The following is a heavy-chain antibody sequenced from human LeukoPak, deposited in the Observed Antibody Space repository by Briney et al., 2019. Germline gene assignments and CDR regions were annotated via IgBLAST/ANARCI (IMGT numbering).Heavy chain of an antibody. V-gene: IGHV4-34*01. D-gene: IGHD3-3*01. J-gene: IGHJ4*02. CDR2: INHSGST. CDR3: ARGHTIFGVVTPYFDY. CDR1: GGSFSGYY. Sequence: SETLSLTCAVYGGSFSGYYWSWIRQPPGKGLEWIGEINHSGSTNYNPSLKSRVTISVDTSKNQFSLKLSSVTAADTAVYYCARGHTIFGVVTPYFDYWGQGTLVTVSS.